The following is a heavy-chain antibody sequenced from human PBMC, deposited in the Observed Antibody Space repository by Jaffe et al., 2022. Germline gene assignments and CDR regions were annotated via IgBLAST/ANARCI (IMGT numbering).Heavy chain of an antibody. J-gene: IGHJ5*02. CDR1: GGSISSGSYY. V-gene: IGHV4-61*02. CDR2: IYTSGST. Sequence: QVQLQESGPGLVKPSQTLSLTCTVSGGSISSGSYYWSWIRQPAGKGLEWIGRIYTSGSTNYNPSLKSRVTISVDTSKNQFSLKLSSVTAADTAVYYCAREQYYYDSSGPGHRWFDPWGQGTLVTVSS. CDR3: AREQYYYDSSGPGHRWFDP. D-gene: IGHD3-22*01.